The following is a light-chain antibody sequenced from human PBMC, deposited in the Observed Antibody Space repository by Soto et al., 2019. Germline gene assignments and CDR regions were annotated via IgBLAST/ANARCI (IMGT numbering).Light chain of an antibody. V-gene: IGKV3-20*01. CDR3: HQYDKTPWT. J-gene: IGKJ1*01. CDR1: QSVSSSY. Sequence: EIVLTQSPGTLSLSPGERATLSCRASQSVSSSYLAWCQQKPGQAPRLLIYATSTRATDIPDRFSGGGSGTNFTLTISRLEPEDSAVYYCHQYDKTPWTFGQGTKVEIK. CDR2: ATS.